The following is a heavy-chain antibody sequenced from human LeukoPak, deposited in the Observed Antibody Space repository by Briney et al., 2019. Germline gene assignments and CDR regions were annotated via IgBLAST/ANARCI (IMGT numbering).Heavy chain of an antibody. D-gene: IGHD1-1*01. Sequence: SVKVSCKASGGTFSSYAISWVRQAPGQGLEWMGGIIPIFGTANYAQKFQGRVTITADESTSTAYMELSRLSSDDTAVYYCAREGTTGNSPFDYWGQGTLVTVSS. J-gene: IGHJ4*02. CDR2: IIPIFGTA. CDR1: GGTFSSYA. V-gene: IGHV1-69*13. CDR3: AREGTTGNSPFDY.